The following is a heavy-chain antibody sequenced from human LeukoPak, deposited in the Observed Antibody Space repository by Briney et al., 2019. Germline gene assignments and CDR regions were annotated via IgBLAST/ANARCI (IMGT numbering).Heavy chain of an antibody. CDR1: GGSISYYY. Sequence: SETLSLTCFVTGGSISYYYWSWIRQPAGKGLEWIGRLYTSGSTDYNPSLKSRVTMSVDTSKNQFSLKLRSVTAADTAVYYCARLPYCSGGSCYFDYWGQGTLVTVSS. D-gene: IGHD2-15*01. V-gene: IGHV4-4*07. J-gene: IGHJ4*02. CDR2: LYTSGST. CDR3: ARLPYCSGGSCYFDY.